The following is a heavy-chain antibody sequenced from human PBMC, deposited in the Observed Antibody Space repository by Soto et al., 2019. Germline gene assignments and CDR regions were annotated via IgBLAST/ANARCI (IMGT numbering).Heavy chain of an antibody. CDR1: GFTFSSYS. V-gene: IGHV3-48*04. CDR2: ISSSGSTI. CDR3: ARTDIVVVPAAMRGSPYYYYYYMDV. J-gene: IGHJ6*03. D-gene: IGHD2-2*01. Sequence: GGSLRLSCAASGFTFSSYSMNWVRQAPGKGLEWVSYISSSGSTIYYADSVKGRFTISRDNAKNSLYLQMNSLRAEDTAVYYCARTDIVVVPAAMRGSPYYYYYYMDVWGKGTTVTVSS.